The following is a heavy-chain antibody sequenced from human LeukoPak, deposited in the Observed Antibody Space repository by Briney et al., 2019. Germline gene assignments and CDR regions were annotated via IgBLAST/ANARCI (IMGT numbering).Heavy chain of an antibody. Sequence: SETLSLTCAVYGGSFSGYYWSWIRQPPGKGLEWIGEINHSGSTNYNPSLKSRVTMSVDTSKNQFSLKLSSVTAADTAVYYCAGQKSGYSGGWPSFDYWGQGTLVTVSS. J-gene: IGHJ4*02. D-gene: IGHD6-19*01. CDR3: AGQKSGYSGGWPSFDY. V-gene: IGHV4-34*01. CDR2: INHSGST. CDR1: GGSFSGYY.